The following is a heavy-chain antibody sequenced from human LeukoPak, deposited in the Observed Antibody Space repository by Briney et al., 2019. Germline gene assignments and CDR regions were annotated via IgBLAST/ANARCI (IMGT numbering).Heavy chain of an antibody. Sequence: SVKVSCKASGGTFSSYAISWVRQAPGQGLEWMGGIIPIFGTANYAQKFQGRVTITADESTSTAYMELSSLRPEDTAVYYCARETEYSSSSWFDPWGQGTLVTVSS. CDR1: GGTFSSYA. V-gene: IGHV1-69*13. CDR3: ARETEYSSSSWFDP. CDR2: IIPIFGTA. D-gene: IGHD6-6*01. J-gene: IGHJ5*02.